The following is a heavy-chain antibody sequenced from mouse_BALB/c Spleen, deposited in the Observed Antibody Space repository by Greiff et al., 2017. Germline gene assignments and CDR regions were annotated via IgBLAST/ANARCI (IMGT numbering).Heavy chain of an antibody. CDR1: GFNIKDYY. J-gene: IGHJ3*01. CDR2: IDPENGNT. Sequence: EVHLVESGAELVRPGALVKLSCKASGFNIKDYYMHWVKQRPEQGLEWIGWIDPENGNTIYDPKFQGKASITADTSSNTAYLQLSSLTSEDTAVYYCSVRFAYWGQGTLVTVSA. D-gene: IGHD2-2*01. V-gene: IGHV14-1*02. CDR3: SVRFAY.